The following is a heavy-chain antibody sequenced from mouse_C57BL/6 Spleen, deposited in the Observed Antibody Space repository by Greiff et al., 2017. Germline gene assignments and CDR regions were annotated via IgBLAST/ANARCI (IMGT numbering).Heavy chain of an antibody. Sequence: QVQLKQPGAELVKPGASVKLSCKASGYTFTSYWMHWVKQRPGRGLEWIGRIDPNSGGTKYNEKFKSKATLTVDKPSSTAYMQLSSLTSEDSAVYYCARGGPLLRYGWFAYWGQGTLVTVSA. J-gene: IGHJ3*01. CDR3: ARGGPLLRYGWFAY. D-gene: IGHD1-1*01. CDR1: GYTFTSYW. CDR2: IDPNSGGT. V-gene: IGHV1-72*01.